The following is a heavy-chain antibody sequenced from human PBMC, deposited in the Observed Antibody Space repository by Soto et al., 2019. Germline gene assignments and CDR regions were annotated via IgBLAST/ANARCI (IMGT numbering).Heavy chain of an antibody. Sequence: ASLKVSCKASGYTFTSYGVSWVRQAPGQGLEWMGWISAYNGNTNYAQKLQGRVTMTTDTSTSTAYMELRSLRSDDTAVYYCARKGQWLVHSYYFDYWGQGTLVTVSS. V-gene: IGHV1-18*01. CDR2: ISAYNGNT. J-gene: IGHJ4*02. D-gene: IGHD6-19*01. CDR3: ARKGQWLVHSYYFDY. CDR1: GYTFTSYG.